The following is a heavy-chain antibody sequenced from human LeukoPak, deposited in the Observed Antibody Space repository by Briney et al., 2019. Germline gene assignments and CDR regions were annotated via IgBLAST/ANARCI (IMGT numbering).Heavy chain of an antibody. V-gene: IGHV3-7*04. CDR2: IKQDGSEK. J-gene: IGHJ6*02. Sequence: GGSLRLSCAASEFTSSDYWMSWVRQAPGKGLEWVANIKQDGSEKHYVDSVKGRFTISRDNAKNSLYLQVNSLRAEDMAVYYCARENRGRGGMDVWGQGTTDTVSS. CDR3: ARENRGRGGMDV. D-gene: IGHD2/OR15-2a*01. CDR1: EFTSSDYW.